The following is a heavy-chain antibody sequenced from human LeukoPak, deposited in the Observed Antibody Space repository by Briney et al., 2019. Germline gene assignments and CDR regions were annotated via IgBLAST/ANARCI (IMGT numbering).Heavy chain of an antibody. CDR3: ARDLQRSTAAIRRGYYYGMDV. Sequence: GGSLRLSCAASGFTFGSYWMSWVRQAPGKGLEWVANIKQDGSEKYYVDSVKGRFTISRDNAKNSLYLQMNSLRAEDTAVYYCARDLQRSTAAIRRGYYYGMDVWGQGTTVTVSS. V-gene: IGHV3-7*01. D-gene: IGHD2-2*01. CDR1: GFTFGSYW. J-gene: IGHJ6*02. CDR2: IKQDGSEK.